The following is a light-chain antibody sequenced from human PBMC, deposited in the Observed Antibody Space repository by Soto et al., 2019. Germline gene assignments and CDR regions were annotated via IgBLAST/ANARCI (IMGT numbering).Light chain of an antibody. CDR1: SSDVGGYNY. Sequence: QSALAQPASVSGSPGQSITISCTGTSSDVGGYNYVSWYQQHPGKAPKLMIYDVSNRPSGVSNRFSGSKSGNTASLTISRLQAEDEADYYCSPYTSSSTYVFGTGTKVTVL. CDR3: SPYTSSSTYV. V-gene: IGLV2-14*01. CDR2: DVS. J-gene: IGLJ1*01.